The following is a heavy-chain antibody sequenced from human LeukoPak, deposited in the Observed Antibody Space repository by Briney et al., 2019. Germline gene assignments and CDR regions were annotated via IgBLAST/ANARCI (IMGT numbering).Heavy chain of an antibody. D-gene: IGHD5-12*01. J-gene: IGHJ4*02. V-gene: IGHV3-48*03. Sequence: GGSLRLSCAASGFTFSSFEMNWVRQAPGKGLEWVSYISSSASTIYYADSAKGRFTISRDNAKNSLYLQMNSLRAEDTAVYYCAREMGGYPFDYWGQGTLVTVSS. CDR2: ISSSASTI. CDR3: AREMGGYPFDY. CDR1: GFTFSSFE.